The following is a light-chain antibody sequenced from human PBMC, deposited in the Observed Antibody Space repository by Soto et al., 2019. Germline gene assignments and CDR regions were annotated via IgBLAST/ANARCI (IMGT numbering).Light chain of an antibody. CDR1: SGHSRYA. CDR3: QTWGTGIPWV. J-gene: IGLJ3*02. CDR2: LNSDGSH. V-gene: IGLV4-69*01. Sequence: QSVLTQSPSASASLGASVNLTCTLSSGHSRYAIAWHQQQPEKGPRYLMRLNSDGSHNKGDGIPDRFSGSTSGAERYLTISSLQSEDEADYYCQTWGTGIPWVFGGGTKVTVL.